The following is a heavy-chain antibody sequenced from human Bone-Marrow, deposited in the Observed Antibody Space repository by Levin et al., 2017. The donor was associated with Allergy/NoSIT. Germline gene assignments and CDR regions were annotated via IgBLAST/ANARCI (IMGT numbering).Heavy chain of an antibody. J-gene: IGHJ3*02. D-gene: IGHD3-10*01. Sequence: PGGSLRLSCTVSGGSISSYYWSWIRQPPGKGLEWIAYIYYSGSTNYNPSLKSRVTISIDTSKNQFSLRLTSVTAADTAVYSCARHGGWLVPPHAFDIWGQGTIVTVSS. CDR3: ARHGGWLVPPHAFDI. V-gene: IGHV4-59*08. CDR2: IYYSGST. CDR1: GGSISSYY.